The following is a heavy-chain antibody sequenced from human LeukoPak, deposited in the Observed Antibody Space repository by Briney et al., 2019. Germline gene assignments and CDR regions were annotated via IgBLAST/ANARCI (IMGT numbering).Heavy chain of an antibody. J-gene: IGHJ4*02. CDR3: AKDREPDGRWNFDF. CDR2: IFGNGEGT. Sequence: AGGSLRLSCAASGFTFGTYTMNWVRQTPGKGLEWLSGIFGNGEGTYYADSVKGRFTISRDNSKNTLYLQMNSLRAEDTAVYYRAKDREPDGRWNFDFWGQGTLVTVSS. V-gene: IGHV3-23*01. D-gene: IGHD1-1*01. CDR1: GFTFGTYT.